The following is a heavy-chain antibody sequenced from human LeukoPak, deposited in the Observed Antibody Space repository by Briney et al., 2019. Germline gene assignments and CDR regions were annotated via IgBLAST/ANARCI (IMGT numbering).Heavy chain of an antibody. J-gene: IGHJ4*02. CDR3: VRESPTCFDY. V-gene: IGHV1-18*01. Sequence: ASVKVSCKASGYTFSSYAITWVRQAPGQGLEWMGWISGSSGNTRYAQKFQGRVTMTTDTSTSTAYMELELESLRSDDTAVYYCVRESPTCFDYWGQGTLVTVSS. D-gene: IGHD3-16*01. CDR1: GYTFSSYA. CDR2: ISGSSGNT.